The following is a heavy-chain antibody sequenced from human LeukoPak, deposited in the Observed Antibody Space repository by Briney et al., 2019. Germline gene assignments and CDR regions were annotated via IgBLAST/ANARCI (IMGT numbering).Heavy chain of an antibody. CDR3: ASSYRSYFDP. J-gene: IGHJ5*02. CDR1: GGSIRSSSYY. CDR2: IYSSGYT. Sequence: SETLSLTCTVSGGSIRSSSYYWSWIRQPAGKGLEWIGRIYSSGYTNYNPSLKSRVTISADTSKNQFSLKLSSVTAADTAVYYCASSYRSYFDPWGQGTLVIVSS. V-gene: IGHV4-61*02. D-gene: IGHD3-16*02.